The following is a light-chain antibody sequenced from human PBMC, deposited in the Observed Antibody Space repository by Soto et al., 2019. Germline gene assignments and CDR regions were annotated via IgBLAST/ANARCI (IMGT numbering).Light chain of an antibody. CDR2: GVT. CDR1: NSDIGGYNS. CDR3: TSNKSATIVF. J-gene: IGLJ2*01. V-gene: IGLV2-14*01. Sequence: QSALTQPASVSGSPGQSITISCTGSNSDIGGYNSVSWYQQHPGKAPKLLIFGVTNRPSGVSDRFSGSKSGNTASLTISALQVEDEVDYYCTSNKSATIVFFGGGTKLTLL.